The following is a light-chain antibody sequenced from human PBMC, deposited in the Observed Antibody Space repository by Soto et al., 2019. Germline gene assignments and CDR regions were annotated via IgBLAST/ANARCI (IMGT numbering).Light chain of an antibody. CDR1: QTVSSSY. CDR2: GAS. Sequence: EIVLTQSPGTLSLSPGERATLSCRASQTVSSSYLACFQQKPGQAPRLLIYGASTRAAGIPDSFSGSGSGTDFNRTISRLEPEDFAVYYCQQDGRSPPVKFGQGTKVE. J-gene: IGKJ1*01. CDR3: QQDGRSPPVK. V-gene: IGKV3-20*01.